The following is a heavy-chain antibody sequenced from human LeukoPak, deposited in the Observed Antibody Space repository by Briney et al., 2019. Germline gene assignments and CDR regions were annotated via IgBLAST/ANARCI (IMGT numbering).Heavy chain of an antibody. CDR3: ARDTDDSSGYYYAGGDY. CDR2: ISYDGSNK. D-gene: IGHD3-22*01. V-gene: IGHV3-30*04. CDR1: GFTFSSYA. J-gene: IGHJ4*02. Sequence: GGSLRLSCAASGFTFSSYAMHWVRQAPGNGLEWVAVISYDGSNKYYADSVKGRFTISRDNSKNTLYLQMNSLRAEDTAVYYCARDTDDSSGYYYAGGDYWGQGTLVTVSS.